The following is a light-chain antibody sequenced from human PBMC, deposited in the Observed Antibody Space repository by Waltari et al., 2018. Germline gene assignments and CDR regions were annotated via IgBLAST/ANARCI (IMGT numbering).Light chain of an antibody. V-gene: IGKV1-8*01. CDR1: QGIISN. J-gene: IGKJ1*01. CDR2: AAS. Sequence: AIRMTQSPSSLSASTGDRVTFTCRASQGIISNLAWYQQKPGKAPKLLIYAASTLKNGVPSRFSGSGSGTDFTLTISCLQSEDFATYYCQQYYSYPRTFGQGTKVEIK. CDR3: QQYYSYPRT.